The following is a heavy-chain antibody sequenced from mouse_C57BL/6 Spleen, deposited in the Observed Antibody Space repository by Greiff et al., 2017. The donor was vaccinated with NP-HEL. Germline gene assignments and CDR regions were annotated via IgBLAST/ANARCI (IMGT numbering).Heavy chain of an antibody. CDR2: ISYDGSN. CDR3: ARAGTYAMDY. Sequence: ESGPGLVKPSRSLSLTCSVTGYSITSGYYWNWIRQFPGNKLEWMGYISYDGSNNYNPSLKNRISITRDTSKNQFFLKLNSVTTEDTATYYCARAGTYAMDYWGQGTSVTVSS. J-gene: IGHJ4*01. D-gene: IGHD4-1*01. V-gene: IGHV3-6*01. CDR1: GYSITSGYY.